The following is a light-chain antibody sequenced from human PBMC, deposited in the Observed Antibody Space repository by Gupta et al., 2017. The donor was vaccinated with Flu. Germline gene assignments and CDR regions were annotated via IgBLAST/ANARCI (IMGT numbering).Light chain of an antibody. J-gene: IGKJ3*01. Sequence: DIQMTQSPSTLSASVGDRVTITCRASQSISSWLAWYQQKPGKAPKLLIYKASSLESGVPSRFSGSGSGTEFTITISSLQPDDFATYYCQQYNSYSLFTFGPGTKVDI. CDR2: KAS. CDR1: QSISSW. CDR3: QQYNSYSLFT. V-gene: IGKV1-5*03.